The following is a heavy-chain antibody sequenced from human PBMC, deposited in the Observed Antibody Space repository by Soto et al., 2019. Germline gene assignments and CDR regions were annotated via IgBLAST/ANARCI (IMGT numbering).Heavy chain of an antibody. Sequence: SETLSLTCAVYGGSFIGYYCICIRHPPLKWLEWIVEINHSGSTNYNPSLKSRVTISVDTSKNQFSLKLSSVTAADTAVYYCARGGPITIFGVVIKPDWFDPWGQGTLVTVSS. CDR3: ARGGPITIFGVVIKPDWFDP. J-gene: IGHJ5*02. CDR1: GGSFIGYY. CDR2: INHSGST. V-gene: IGHV4-34*01. D-gene: IGHD3-3*01.